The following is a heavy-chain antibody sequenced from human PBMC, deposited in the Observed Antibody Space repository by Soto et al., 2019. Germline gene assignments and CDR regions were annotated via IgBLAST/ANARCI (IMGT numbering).Heavy chain of an antibody. Sequence: SETLSLTCAVYGGSCSGYYWSWIRQPPGKGLEWIGEINHSGSTNYNPSLKSRVTISVDTSKNQFSLKLSSVTAADTAVYYCAIGTYYYDYDEYYFDYWGQGTLVTVSS. CDR1: GGSCSGYY. V-gene: IGHV4-34*01. CDR2: INHSGST. J-gene: IGHJ4*02. D-gene: IGHD3-22*01. CDR3: AIGTYYYDYDEYYFDY.